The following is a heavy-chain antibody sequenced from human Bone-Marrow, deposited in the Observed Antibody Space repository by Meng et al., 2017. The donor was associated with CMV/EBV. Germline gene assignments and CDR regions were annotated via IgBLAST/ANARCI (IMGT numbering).Heavy chain of an antibody. J-gene: IGHJ3*02. Sequence: GGSLRLSCAASGFTVSSNYMSWVRQAPGKGLEWVSSISSSSSYIYYADSVKGRFTISRDNAKNSLYLQMNSLRAEDTAVYYCRCVPQDAFDIWGQGTMVTVSS. V-gene: IGHV3-21*01. CDR1: GFTVSSNY. D-gene: IGHD2-21*01. CDR3: RCVPQDAFDI. CDR2: ISSSSSYI.